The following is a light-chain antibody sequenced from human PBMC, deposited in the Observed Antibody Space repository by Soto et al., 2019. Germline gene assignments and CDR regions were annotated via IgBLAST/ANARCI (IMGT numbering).Light chain of an antibody. V-gene: IGKV3-20*01. CDR1: QSISSSY. CDR2: GAS. CDR3: QQYGSSPWT. J-gene: IGKJ1*01. Sequence: EIVLTQSPGTLSLSPGERAALSCRASQSISSSYLGWYQQKPGQAPRLLIYGASSRATGFPDRFSGSGSGTDFTLTISRLEPEDFAVYYCQQYGSSPWTFGQGTKVDIK.